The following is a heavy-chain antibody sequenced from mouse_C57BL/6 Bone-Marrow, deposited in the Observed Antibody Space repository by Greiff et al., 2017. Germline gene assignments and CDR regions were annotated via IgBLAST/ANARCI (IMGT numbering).Heavy chain of an antibody. V-gene: IGHV1-82*01. CDR1: GYAFSSSW. CDR3: ARSAGTGY. Sequence: QVQLQQSGPELVKPGASVKISCKASGYAFSSSWMNWVKQRPGKGLEWIGRIYPGDGDTNYNGKFKGKATLTADKSSSTAYMQLSSLTSEDSAVYFCARSAGTGYWGQGTTLTVSS. CDR2: IYPGDGDT. D-gene: IGHD4-1*01. J-gene: IGHJ2*01.